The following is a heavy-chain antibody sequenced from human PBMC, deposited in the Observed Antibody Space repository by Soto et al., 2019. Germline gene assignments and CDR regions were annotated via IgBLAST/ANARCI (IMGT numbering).Heavy chain of an antibody. CDR2: IGTAGDT. CDR1: GFTFSSYD. V-gene: IGHV3-13*01. CDR3: ARGPGYSKFYYYMDV. D-gene: IGHD4-4*01. J-gene: IGHJ6*03. Sequence: EVQLVESGGGLVQPGGSLRLSCAASGFTFSSYDMHWVRQATGKGLEWVSAIGTAGDTYYPGSVKGRFTISRENAKNSLYLQMNSLRAGDTAVYYFARGPGYSKFYYYMDVWGKGTTVTVSS.